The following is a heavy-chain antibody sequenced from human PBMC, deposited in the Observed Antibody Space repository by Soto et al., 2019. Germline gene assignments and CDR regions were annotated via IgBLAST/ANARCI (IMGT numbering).Heavy chain of an antibody. CDR2: IYHSGST. Sequence: KPSESLSLTCAVSGGSISSGGYSWSWSRQPPGKGLEWIRDIYHSGSTYYNTSLKSRVTMSVDRSTKQFSLKLSSVTAADTAVYYCARDGWLGYSNYRIEGSDAFDIWGQGTMVTVSS. V-gene: IGHV4-30-2*01. CDR1: GGSISSGGYS. J-gene: IGHJ3*02. CDR3: ARDGWLGYSNYRIEGSDAFDI. D-gene: IGHD4-4*01.